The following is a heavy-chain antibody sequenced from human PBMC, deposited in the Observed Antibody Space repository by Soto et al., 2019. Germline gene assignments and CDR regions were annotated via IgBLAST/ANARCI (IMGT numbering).Heavy chain of an antibody. V-gene: IGHV1-18*01. D-gene: IGHD3-3*01. CDR2: ISAYNGYT. J-gene: IGHJ3*02. CDR3: ARDFWSGYWAADI. CDR1: GYTFTSYG. Sequence: GASVKVACKASGYTFTSYGISWVRQAPGQGLEWMGWISAYNGYTNYAQKLQGRVTMTTDTSTSTAYMELRSLRSDDTAVYYCARDFWSGYWAADIWGQGTMVTVSS.